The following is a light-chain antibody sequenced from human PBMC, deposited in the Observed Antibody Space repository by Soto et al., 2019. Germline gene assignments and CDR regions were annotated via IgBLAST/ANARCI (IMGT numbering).Light chain of an antibody. CDR2: GAS. V-gene: IGKV3-20*01. CDR1: QSVTSTY. Sequence: EVVLTQSPGTLSLSPGARATLSCRACQSVTSTYLAWYQHRPGEAPRLLVYGASTRATGIPDRFSGSGSGTDFTLTISRLESEDFAVYYCQQYGISPFTFGGGTKVEIK. J-gene: IGKJ4*01. CDR3: QQYGISPFT.